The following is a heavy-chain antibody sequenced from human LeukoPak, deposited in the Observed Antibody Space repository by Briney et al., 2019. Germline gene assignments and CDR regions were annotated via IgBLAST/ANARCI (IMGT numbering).Heavy chain of an antibody. CDR3: AKPRSYYYDSSGYCFDY. Sequence: GGSLRLSCAASGFTFSSYAMSWVRQAPGKGLEWVSAISGSGGSTYYADSVKGRFTISRDNSKNTLYLQMSSLRAEDTAVYYCAKPRSYYYDSSGYCFDYWGQGTLVTVSS. CDR1: GFTFSSYA. CDR2: ISGSGGST. V-gene: IGHV3-23*01. D-gene: IGHD3-22*01. J-gene: IGHJ4*02.